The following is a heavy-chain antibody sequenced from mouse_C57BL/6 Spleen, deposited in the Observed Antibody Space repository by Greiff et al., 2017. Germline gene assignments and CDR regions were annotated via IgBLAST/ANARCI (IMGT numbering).Heavy chain of an antibody. CDR1: GYTFTDYN. V-gene: IGHV1-18*01. J-gene: IGHJ4*01. D-gene: IGHD4-1*01. CDR2: INPNNGGT. Sequence: VQLQQSGPELVKPGASVKIPCKASGYTFTDYNMAWVKQSHGKSLEWIGDINPNNGGTIYNQKFKGKATLTVDKSSSTAYMELRSLTSEDTAVYYCARNWGDYYDMGYWGQGTSVTASS. CDR3: ARNWGDYYDMGY.